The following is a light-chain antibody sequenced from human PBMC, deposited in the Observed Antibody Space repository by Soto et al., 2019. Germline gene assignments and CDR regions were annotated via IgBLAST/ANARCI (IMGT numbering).Light chain of an antibody. CDR1: QGVGST. J-gene: IGKJ5*01. V-gene: IGKV3-15*01. CDR3: QQYNNWPPIT. CDR2: GAS. Sequence: EIVLTQSPGSLFLSPGERVTLSCRASQGVGSTLAWYRQQPGQAPRLLIYGASTRATGIPDRFSGSGSGTDFTLTISSLQSEDFAVYYCQQYNNWPPITFGQGTRLEI.